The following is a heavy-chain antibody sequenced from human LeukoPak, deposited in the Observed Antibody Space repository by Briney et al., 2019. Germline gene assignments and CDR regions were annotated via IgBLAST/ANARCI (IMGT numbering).Heavy chain of an antibody. V-gene: IGHV4-34*01. CDR2: INHSGST. Sequence: SETLSLTCAVYGGSFSGYYWSWIRQPPGKGLEWIGEINHSGSTNYNPSLKSRVTISVDTSKNQFSLKLSSVTAADTAVYYCARGTALLYYYGSGSYFAYWGQGTLVTVSS. D-gene: IGHD3-10*01. CDR1: GGSFSGYY. CDR3: ARGTALLYYYGSGSYFAY. J-gene: IGHJ4*02.